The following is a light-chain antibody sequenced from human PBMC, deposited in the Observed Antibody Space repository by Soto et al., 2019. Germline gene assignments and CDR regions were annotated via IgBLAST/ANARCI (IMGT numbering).Light chain of an antibody. V-gene: IGKV3-15*01. J-gene: IGKJ3*01. CDR1: QSVSSN. Sequence: EFVLTQSPGTLSLSPGERATLSCRASQSVSSNYLAWYQQKPGQAPRLLIYDGSTRATGIPARFSGSGSETEFTLTISSLLSEDFAVYYCQQYNKWPFTFGPGTKVDIK. CDR2: DGS. CDR3: QQYNKWPFT.